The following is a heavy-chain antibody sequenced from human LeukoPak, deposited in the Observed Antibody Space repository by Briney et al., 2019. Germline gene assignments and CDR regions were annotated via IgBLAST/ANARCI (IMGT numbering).Heavy chain of an antibody. CDR2: INPNSGVT. CDR3: AREDEDDYVWGSYRP. CDR1: GYTFTGYY. J-gene: IGHJ5*02. V-gene: IGHV1-2*02. Sequence: ASVKVSCKASGYTFTGYYMHWVRQAPGQGLEWMGWINPNSGVTNYAQKFQGRVTMAQDTSISTAYMELSRLRSDDTAVYYCAREDEDDYVWGSYRPWGQGTLVTVSS. D-gene: IGHD3-16*02.